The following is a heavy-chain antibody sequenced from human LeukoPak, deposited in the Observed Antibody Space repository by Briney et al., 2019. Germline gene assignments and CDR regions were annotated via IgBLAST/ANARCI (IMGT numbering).Heavy chain of an antibody. Sequence: PSETLSLTCTVSGGSISSYYWSWIRQPPGKGLEWIGYIYYSGSTNYNPSLKSRVTISVDTSKNQFSLNLTSVPAADTAVYYRARAMSIAARLQTIFDYWGQGTLVTVSS. V-gene: IGHV4-59*08. D-gene: IGHD6-6*01. J-gene: IGHJ4*02. CDR3: ARAMSIAARLQTIFDY. CDR2: IYYSGST. CDR1: GGSISSYY.